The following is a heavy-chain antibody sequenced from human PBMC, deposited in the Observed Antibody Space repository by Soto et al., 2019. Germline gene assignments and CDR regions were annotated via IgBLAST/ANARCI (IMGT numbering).Heavy chain of an antibody. CDR3: ARRRPSGYDFNWFDP. V-gene: IGHV4-39*01. CDR2: IYYSGST. Sequence: SETLSLTCTVSGGSISSSSYYWGWIRQPPGKGLEWIGSIYYSGSTYYNPSLKSRVTISVDTSKNQFSLKLSSVTAADTAVYYCARRRPSGYDFNWFDPWSQGTLVTVSS. J-gene: IGHJ5*02. CDR1: GGSISSSSYY. D-gene: IGHD5-12*01.